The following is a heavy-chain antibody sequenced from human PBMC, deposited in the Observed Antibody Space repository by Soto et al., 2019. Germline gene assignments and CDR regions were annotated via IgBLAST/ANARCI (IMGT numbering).Heavy chain of an antibody. CDR3: ARSYYYDSSGYYNDY. CDR2: IYHSGST. J-gene: IGHJ4*02. Sequence: SETLSLTCAVSGGSISSGGYSWSWIRQPPGKGLEWIGYIYHSGSTYYNPSLKSRVTISVDRSKNQFSLKLSSVTAADTAVYYCARSYYYDSSGYYNDYWGQGTLVTVSS. D-gene: IGHD3-22*01. CDR1: GGSISSGGYS. V-gene: IGHV4-30-2*01.